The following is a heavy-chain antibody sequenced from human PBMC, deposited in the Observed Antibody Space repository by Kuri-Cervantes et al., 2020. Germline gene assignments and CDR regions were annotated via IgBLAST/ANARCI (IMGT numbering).Heavy chain of an antibody. CDR2: ISSSSSYI. CDR1: GFTFSSYE. V-gene: IGHV3-21*01. CDR3: ARIWSTVGYYYYYMDV. J-gene: IGHJ6*03. D-gene: IGHD1-26*01. Sequence: GGSLRLSCAASGFTFSSYEMNWVRQAPGKGLEWVSSISSSSSYIYYADSVKGRFTISRDNAKNSLYLQMNSLRAEDTAVYYCARIWSTVGYYYYYMDVWGKGTTVTVSS.